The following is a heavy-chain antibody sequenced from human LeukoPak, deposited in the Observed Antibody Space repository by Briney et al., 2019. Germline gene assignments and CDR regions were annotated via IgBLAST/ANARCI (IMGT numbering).Heavy chain of an antibody. Sequence: GGSLRLSCAASRFTFSSYAMNWVRQAPGKGLEWVSGISGSGGSTYYADSVKGRFTISRDNSKKTVYLLMNSLRAEDTAVYYCARGSSSAYLRVKLDSWGQGTLVTVSS. CDR3: ARGSSSAYLRVKLDS. CDR1: RFTFSSYA. J-gene: IGHJ4*02. D-gene: IGHD6-19*01. V-gene: IGHV3-23*01. CDR2: ISGSGGST.